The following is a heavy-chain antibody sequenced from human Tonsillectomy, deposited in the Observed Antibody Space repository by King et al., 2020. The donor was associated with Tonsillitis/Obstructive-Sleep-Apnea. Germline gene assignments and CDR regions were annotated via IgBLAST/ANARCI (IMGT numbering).Heavy chain of an antibody. V-gene: IGHV3-33*01. CDR3: ARDGREYDLWSGYYTTRGWFDP. J-gene: IGHJ5*02. CDR1: GFTFSSYG. Sequence: VQLVESGGGVVQPGRSLRLSCAASGFTFSSYGIHWVRQAPGKGLEWVAVIWYDGSNKYYADSVKGRFTISRDNSKNTLYLQMNSLRAEDTAVYYCARDGREYDLWSGYYTTRGWFDPWGQGTLVTVSA. CDR2: IWYDGSNK. D-gene: IGHD3-3*01.